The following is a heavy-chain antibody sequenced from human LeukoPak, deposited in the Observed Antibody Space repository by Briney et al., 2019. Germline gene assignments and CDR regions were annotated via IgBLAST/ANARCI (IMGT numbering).Heavy chain of an antibody. CDR2: IYPGDSDT. CDR1: GYTFTSYW. Sequence: GESLKTSCKVSGYTFTSYWIGWVRQMPGKGLQWMGIIYPGDSDTSYSPSFKGQVTISADKSIRTAYLQWSSLKASDTAMYYCARHIKGGDAAGSGYYFDYWGQGTLVSVSS. CDR3: ARHIKGGDAAGSGYYFDY. J-gene: IGHJ4*02. D-gene: IGHD3-10*01. V-gene: IGHV5-51*01.